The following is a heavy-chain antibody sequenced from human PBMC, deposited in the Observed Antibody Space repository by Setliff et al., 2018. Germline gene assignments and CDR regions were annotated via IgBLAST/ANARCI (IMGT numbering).Heavy chain of an antibody. CDR1: GYTFTNYP. D-gene: IGHD3-3*01. J-gene: IGHJ6*03. Sequence: ASVKVSCKASGYTFTNYPIHWVRQAPGQRLEWMGWINRGSGDTKYSRKFQGRVTITRDTSASTAYMELSRLTYEDTAVYYCARDDDDFYSGYPYMDVWGKGTTGTVSS. CDR2: INRGSGDT. V-gene: IGHV1-3*01. CDR3: ARDDDDFYSGYPYMDV.